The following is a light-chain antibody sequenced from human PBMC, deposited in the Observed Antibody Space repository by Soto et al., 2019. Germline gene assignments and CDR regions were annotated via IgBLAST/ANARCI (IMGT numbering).Light chain of an antibody. V-gene: IGKV1-39*01. CDR1: QNIRNY. CDR3: QQIHSVSSYT. J-gene: IGKJ2*01. CDR2: AAS. Sequence: DIQMTQSPSSLSASIGDRVTITCRASQNIRNYLYWYQQRPWKAPNLLVYAASNLRSGVPSRFSGRGSGTDFTLTISILQPEDFASYYCQQIHSVSSYTFGQGTRVDIK.